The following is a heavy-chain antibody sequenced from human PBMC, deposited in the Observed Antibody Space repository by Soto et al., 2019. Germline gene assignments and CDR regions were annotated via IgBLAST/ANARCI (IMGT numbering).Heavy chain of an antibody. V-gene: IGHV1-69*01. D-gene: IGHD6-6*01. CDR2: IIPIFGTP. J-gene: IGHJ4*02. CDR3: AREYRSSSGRFDN. Sequence: QVQLVQSGAEVKKPGSSVKVSCKASGGSFSSYAISWVRQAPGQGLEWMGGIIPIFGTPSYAQKFQGRVTITADEFTSKAYMELSSLRSEDTAVYYFAREYRSSSGRFDNWGQGTLVTVSS. CDR1: GGSFSSYA.